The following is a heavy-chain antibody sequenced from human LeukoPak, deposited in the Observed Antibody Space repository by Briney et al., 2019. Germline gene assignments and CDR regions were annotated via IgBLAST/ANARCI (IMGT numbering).Heavy chain of an antibody. CDR3: SRVAAAAGLVIDY. CDR2: IYSGGST. D-gene: IGHD6-13*01. J-gene: IGHJ4*02. V-gene: IGHV3-53*01. Sequence: GGSLRLSCAASGFTVSSNYMSWARQAPGKGLEWVSVIYSGGSTYYADSVKGRFTISRDNSKNTLYLQMNSLRADDTAVYYCSRVAAAAGLVIDYWGQGTLVTVSS. CDR1: GFTVSSNY.